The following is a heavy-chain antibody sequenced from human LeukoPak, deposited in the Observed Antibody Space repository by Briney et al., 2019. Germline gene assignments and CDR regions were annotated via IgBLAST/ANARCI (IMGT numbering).Heavy chain of an antibody. CDR1: GFSFSSYG. CDR2: ISYDGSNK. D-gene: IGHD3-10*01. Sequence: PGRSLRLPCAASGFSFSSYGMHWVRQAPGKGLEWVAVISYDGSNKYYADSVKGRFTISRDNSKNTLYLQMNSLRAEDTAVYYCAKDPDITMVRGVDSGYWGQGTLVTVSS. CDR3: AKDPDITMVRGVDSGY. V-gene: IGHV3-30*18. J-gene: IGHJ4*02.